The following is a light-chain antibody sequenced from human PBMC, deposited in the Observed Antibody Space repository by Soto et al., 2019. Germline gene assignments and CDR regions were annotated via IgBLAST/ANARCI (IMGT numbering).Light chain of an antibody. CDR2: GAS. J-gene: IGKJ2*01. Sequence: EVVLTQSPGTLSLSPGQRATLSCRASQSVSSSYLAWYQQKPGQAPRLLIYGASSRATGIPDRFSGSGSGTDFPLPISRLEPEDFAVYYCQHYGSSSPQYTFGQGTKLEIK. V-gene: IGKV3-20*01. CDR1: QSVSSSY. CDR3: QHYGSSSPQYT.